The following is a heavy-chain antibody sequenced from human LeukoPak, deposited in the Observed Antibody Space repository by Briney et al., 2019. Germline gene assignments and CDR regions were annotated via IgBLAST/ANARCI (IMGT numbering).Heavy chain of an antibody. J-gene: IGHJ4*02. CDR2: ISSSSSYT. Sequence: AGGSLRLSCAASGFTFSDYYMSWIRQAPGKGLEWVSYISSSSSYTNYADSVKGRFTISRDNAKNSLYLQMNSLRAEDTAVYYCARDYYGSSDYWGQGTLVTVSS. CDR1: GFTFSDYY. D-gene: IGHD3-10*01. V-gene: IGHV3-11*05. CDR3: ARDYYGSSDY.